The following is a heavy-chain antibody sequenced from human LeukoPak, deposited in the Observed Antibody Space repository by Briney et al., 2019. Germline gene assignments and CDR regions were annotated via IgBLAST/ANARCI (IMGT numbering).Heavy chain of an antibody. V-gene: IGHV3-48*03. D-gene: IGHD6-19*01. CDR1: GFTFSSYE. CDR3: ARDKGSVAALFDY. J-gene: IGHJ4*02. Sequence: GGSLRLSCAASGFTFSSYEMNWVRQAPGKGLEWVSYISSSGNTKYYADSVKGRFTISRDNTKKSLYLQMNSLRAEDTAVYYCARDKGSVAALFDYWGQGTLVTVSS. CDR2: ISSSGNTK.